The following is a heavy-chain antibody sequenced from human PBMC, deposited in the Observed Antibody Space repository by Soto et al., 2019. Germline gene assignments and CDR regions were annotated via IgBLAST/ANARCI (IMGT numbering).Heavy chain of an antibody. V-gene: IGHV4-59*01. CDR2: FYNTGST. Sequence: PSETLSLTCTVSGDSISGYYWSWIRQPPGKGLEWIGYFYNTGSTNSSPSLKSRVTMSVDTSKNQFSLNLSSVTAADTAVYYCVRTSYYYMDVWGKGTTVTVSS. D-gene: IGHD3-10*01. CDR3: VRTSYYYMDV. CDR1: GDSISGYY. J-gene: IGHJ6*03.